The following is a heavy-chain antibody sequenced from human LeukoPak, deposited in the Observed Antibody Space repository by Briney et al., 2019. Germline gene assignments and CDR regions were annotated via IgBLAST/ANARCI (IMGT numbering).Heavy chain of an antibody. CDR3: AGHSFDTVDAFDV. CDR1: GYIFTNYW. Sequence: PGESLKISCKASGYIFTNYWIGWVRQMPGKGLEWMGIIYPGDYDTRYSPSFQGHVTISVDKSISTAYLQWRSLRASDTAMYFCAGHSFDTVDAFDVWGQGTIVTVSA. D-gene: IGHD2-2*02. V-gene: IGHV5-51*01. CDR2: IYPGDYDT. J-gene: IGHJ3*01.